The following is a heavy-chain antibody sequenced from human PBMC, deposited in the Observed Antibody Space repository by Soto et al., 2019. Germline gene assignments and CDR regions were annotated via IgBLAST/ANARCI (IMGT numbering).Heavy chain of an antibody. Sequence: EVQLVESGGGLVQPGGSLRLSCAASGFTFSSYEMNWVRQAPGKGLEWVSYISSSGSTIYYADSVKGRFTISRDNAKNSLYLQMNGLRAEDTAVYYCARVRIVVVTTYPGDYYGMDVWGQGTTVTVSS. CDR1: GFTFSSYE. CDR3: ARVRIVVVTTYPGDYYGMDV. J-gene: IGHJ6*02. D-gene: IGHD2-21*02. CDR2: ISSSGSTI. V-gene: IGHV3-48*03.